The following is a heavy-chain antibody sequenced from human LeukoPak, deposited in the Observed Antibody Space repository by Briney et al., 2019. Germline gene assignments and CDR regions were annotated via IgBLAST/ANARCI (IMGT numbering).Heavy chain of an antibody. CDR3: ARVSQVLAAADY. J-gene: IGHJ4*02. CDR1: GFTFSTYW. Sequence: GGSLRLSCAASGFTFSTYWMSWVRQAPGKGLEWVANIHQDGNEKYYVDSVKGRFTISRDNAKNSLYLQMNSLRAEDTAVYYCARVSQVLAAADYWGQGTLVTVSS. CDR2: IHQDGNEK. V-gene: IGHV3-7*01. D-gene: IGHD6-13*01.